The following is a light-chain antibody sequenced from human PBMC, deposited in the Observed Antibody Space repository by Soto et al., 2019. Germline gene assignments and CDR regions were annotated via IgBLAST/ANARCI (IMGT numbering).Light chain of an antibody. CDR3: QHYNSYSEA. CDR1: QTISSW. V-gene: IGKV1-5*03. J-gene: IGKJ1*01. Sequence: DIQMTQSPSTLSGSVGDRVTITCRASQTISSWLAWYQQKPGKAPKLLIYKASTLKSGVPSRFSGSGSGTEFTLTISSLQHDDFATYSCQHYNSYSEALGQGTKVDIK. CDR2: KAS.